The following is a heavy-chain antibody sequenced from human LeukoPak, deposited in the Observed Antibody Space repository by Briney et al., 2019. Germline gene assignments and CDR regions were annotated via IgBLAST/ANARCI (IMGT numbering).Heavy chain of an antibody. J-gene: IGHJ4*02. CDR3: ATRYCSSTSCLFDY. V-gene: IGHV4-34*01. D-gene: IGHD2-2*01. CDR1: GGSFSGYY. Sequence: PETLSLTCAVYGGSFSGYYWSWIRQPPGKGLEWIGEINHSGSTNYNPSLKSRVTISVDTSKNQFSLKLSSVTAADTAVYYCATRYCSSTSCLFDYWGQGTLVTVSS. CDR2: INHSGST.